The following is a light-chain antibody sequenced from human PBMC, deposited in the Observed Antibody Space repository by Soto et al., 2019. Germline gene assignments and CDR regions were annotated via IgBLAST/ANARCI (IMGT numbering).Light chain of an antibody. J-gene: IGKJ2*01. Sequence: DIVMTQSPDSLAVSLGERATINCKSSQSVLYSSNNKNYLAWYQQKPGQPPKLLIYWASTRESGVPDRFSGSGSGTDFTLTISSLQAEDVAVYYCQQYYSTPPEYTFGPGDQAGDQT. CDR1: QSVLYSSNNKNY. CDR2: WAS. V-gene: IGKV4-1*01. CDR3: QQYYSTPPEYT.